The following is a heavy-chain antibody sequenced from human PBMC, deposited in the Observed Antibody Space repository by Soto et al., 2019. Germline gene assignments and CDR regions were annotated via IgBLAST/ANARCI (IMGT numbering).Heavy chain of an antibody. CDR1: GFTFSSYS. Sequence: EVQLVESGGGLVKPGGSLRLSCAASGFTFSSYSMNWVRRAPGKGLEWVSSISSSSSYIYYADSVKGRFTISRDNAKNSLYLQMNSLRAEDTDVYYCARPWGHYYYYYYMDVWGKGTTVTVSS. J-gene: IGHJ6*03. CDR3: ARPWGHYYYYYYMDV. V-gene: IGHV3-21*01. D-gene: IGHD7-27*01. CDR2: ISSSSSYI.